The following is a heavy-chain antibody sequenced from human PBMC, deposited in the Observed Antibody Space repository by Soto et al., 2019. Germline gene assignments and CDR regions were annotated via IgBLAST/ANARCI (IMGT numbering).Heavy chain of an antibody. V-gene: IGHV5-10-1*01. CDR2: IDPSDSYT. Sequence: QVPGKGLEWMGRIDPSDSYTNYSPSFQGHVTISADKSISTAYLQWSSLKASDTAMYYCARLRWFGEWAFDIWGQGTMVTVSS. D-gene: IGHD3-10*01. CDR3: ARLRWFGEWAFDI. J-gene: IGHJ3*02.